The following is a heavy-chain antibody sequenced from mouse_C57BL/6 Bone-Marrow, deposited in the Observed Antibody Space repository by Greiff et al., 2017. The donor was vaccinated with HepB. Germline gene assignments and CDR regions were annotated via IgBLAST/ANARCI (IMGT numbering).Heavy chain of an antibody. CDR2: IYPGSGNT. CDR1: GYSFTSYY. J-gene: IGHJ2*01. V-gene: IGHV1-66*01. Sequence: QVQLQQSGPELVKPGASVKISCKASGYSFTSYYIHWVKQRPGQGLEWIGWIYPGSGNTKYNEKFKGKATLTADTSSSTAYMQLSSLTSEDSAVYYCAAHWDPYYFDYWGQGTTLTVSS. D-gene: IGHD4-1*01. CDR3: AAHWDPYYFDY.